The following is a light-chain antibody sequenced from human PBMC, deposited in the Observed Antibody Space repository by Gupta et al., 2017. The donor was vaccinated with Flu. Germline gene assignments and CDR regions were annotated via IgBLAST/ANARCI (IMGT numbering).Light chain of an antibody. CDR1: KLGNKY. CDR2: QSS. Sequence: SPGQTASITCSGDKLGNKYACWYQQKPGQSPVLVIYQSSKRPSGIPERFSGSNSGNTATLTISGTQAMDEDDYYCQAWDSSAGVFGGGTKLTVL. J-gene: IGLJ3*02. V-gene: IGLV3-1*01. CDR3: QAWDSSAGV.